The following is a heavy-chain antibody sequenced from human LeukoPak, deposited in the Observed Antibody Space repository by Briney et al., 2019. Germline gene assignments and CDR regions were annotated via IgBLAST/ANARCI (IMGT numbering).Heavy chain of an antibody. D-gene: IGHD5-12*01. CDR3: ASPRGGSYSGYRSIFDY. Sequence: PSETLSLTCTLSGGSISSSSYYCDWTRQSPGKGLEWIGNIYSGGSTYYTPSLKSRVTISVDTSRNQFSLKLRSVTDADTAVYYCASPRGGSYSGYRSIFDYWGPGTLVTVSS. J-gene: IGHJ4*02. CDR1: GGSISSSSYY. V-gene: IGHV4-39*01. CDR2: IYSGGST.